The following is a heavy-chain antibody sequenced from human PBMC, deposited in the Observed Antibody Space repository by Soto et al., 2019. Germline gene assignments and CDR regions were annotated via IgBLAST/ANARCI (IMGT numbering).Heavy chain of an antibody. CDR3: ARHNGPLYVGYSYDMAV. Sequence: QLQLQESGPGLVKPSETLSLTCTVSGGSISSSSYYWGWIRQPPGKGLEWIGSIYYSGYTYYNPSLNSRVPLSVDTSKHQFSLKLSSLTAADPAVYYCARHNGPLYVGYSYDMAVWGQGTTVTVSS. V-gene: IGHV4-39*01. D-gene: IGHD3-16*01. CDR1: GGSISSSSYY. CDR2: IYYSGYT. J-gene: IGHJ6*02.